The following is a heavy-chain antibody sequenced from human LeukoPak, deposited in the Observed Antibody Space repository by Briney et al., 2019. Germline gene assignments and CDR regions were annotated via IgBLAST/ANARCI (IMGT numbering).Heavy chain of an antibody. J-gene: IGHJ5*02. CDR3: ARGRIAAAGRNWFDP. V-gene: IGHV1-46*01. Sequence: ASVKVSCKASGYTFTSYYMHWVRQAPGQGLEWMGIINPSGGSTSYAQKFQGRVTMTRDTSTSTVYMELSSLRSEDTAVYYCARGRIAAAGRNWFDPWGQGTLVTVSS. D-gene: IGHD6-13*01. CDR2: INPSGGST. CDR1: GYTFTSYY.